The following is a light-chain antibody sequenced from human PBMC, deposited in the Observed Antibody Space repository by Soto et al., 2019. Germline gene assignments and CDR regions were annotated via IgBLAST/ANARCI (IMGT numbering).Light chain of an antibody. V-gene: IGKV1-5*01. CDR2: DAS. CDR1: QTIDRW. Sequence: DIQLTQSPSTLSASIGDRVVITCRASQTIDRWLAWYQQRPGLAPRLLIYDASTLESGVPSRFSGSGSETVFTLTISSLKPADFATYHCQQYEGNPTFGQGTTVEVK. J-gene: IGKJ1*01. CDR3: QQYEGNPT.